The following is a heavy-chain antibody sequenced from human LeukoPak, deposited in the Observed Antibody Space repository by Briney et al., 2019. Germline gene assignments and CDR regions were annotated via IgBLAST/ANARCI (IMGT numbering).Heavy chain of an antibody. CDR1: GFTFSSYW. CDR2: IKQDGSEK. J-gene: IGHJ4*02. V-gene: IGHV3-7*01. CDR3: ARDYLTSDFWSGFWSD. D-gene: IGHD3-3*01. Sequence: GGSLRLSCAASGFTFSSYWMSWVRQAPGKGLEWVANIKQDGSEKYYVDSVKGRFTISRDNAKSSLYLQMNSLRAEDTAVYYCARDYLTSDFWSGFWSDWGQGTLVTVSS.